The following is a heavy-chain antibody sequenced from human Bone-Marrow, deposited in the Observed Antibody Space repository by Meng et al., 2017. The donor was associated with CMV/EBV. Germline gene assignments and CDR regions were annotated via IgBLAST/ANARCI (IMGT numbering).Heavy chain of an antibody. CDR3: AKSWSGWPYDAFDV. J-gene: IGHJ3*01. CDR2: IRYDGSNK. D-gene: IGHD3-3*01. CDR1: GFTFSSYG. Sequence: GESLKISCAASGFTFSSYGMHWVRQAPGKGLEWVAFIRYDGSNKYYADSVKGRFTIYRDNSKNTVYLQMKSLRAEDTAIYYCAKSWSGWPYDAFDVWGQGKRVTVSS. V-gene: IGHV3-30*02.